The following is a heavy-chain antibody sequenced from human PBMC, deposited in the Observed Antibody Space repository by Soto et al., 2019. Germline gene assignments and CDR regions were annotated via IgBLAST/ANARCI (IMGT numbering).Heavy chain of an antibody. J-gene: IGHJ6*02. CDR2: IYYTGSS. CDR3: ARGNCSGGSCSPYYGLDV. CDR1: GGSISSGGYF. Sequence: SETLSLTCTVSGGSISSGGYFWSWIRQHPGKGLEWIGYIYYTGSSYYNPSLKSRVTISVDTSKNQLSLKLSSVTAADTAVYYCARGNCSGGSCSPYYGLDVWGQGTTVTVYS. V-gene: IGHV4-31*03. D-gene: IGHD2-15*01.